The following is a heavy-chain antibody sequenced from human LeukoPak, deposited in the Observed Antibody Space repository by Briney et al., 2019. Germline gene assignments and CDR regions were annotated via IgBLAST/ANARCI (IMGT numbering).Heavy chain of an antibody. CDR2: ISSSGSTI. V-gene: IGHV3-48*03. CDR3: AGVFWSGYYGYYYYMDV. J-gene: IGHJ6*03. Sequence: GGSLRLSCAASGFTFSSYEMNWVRQAPGKGLEWVSYISSSGSTIYYADSVKGRFTISRDNAKNSLYLQMNSLRAEDTAVYYCAGVFWSGYYGYYYYMDVWGKGTTVTVSS. CDR1: GFTFSSYE. D-gene: IGHD3-3*01.